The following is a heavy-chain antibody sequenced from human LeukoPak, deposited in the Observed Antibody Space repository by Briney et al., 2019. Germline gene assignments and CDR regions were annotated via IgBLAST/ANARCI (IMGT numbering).Heavy chain of an antibody. V-gene: IGHV3-7*01. CDR3: ARDQRGYSSYWKFDY. CDR1: GFTFSSYW. Sequence: GGSLRLSCAASGFTFSSYWMTWVRQAPGKGLEWVANIKQDGSQKYYVDSVKGRFNISRDNAENSVYLQMNSLRVEDTAVYYCARDQRGYSSYWKFDYWGQGTLVTVSS. CDR2: IKQDGSQK. J-gene: IGHJ4*02. D-gene: IGHD5-18*01.